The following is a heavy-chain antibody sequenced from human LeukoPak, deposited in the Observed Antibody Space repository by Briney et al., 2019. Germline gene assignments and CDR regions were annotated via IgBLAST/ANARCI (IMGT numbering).Heavy chain of an antibody. CDR1: GFTFDDYG. J-gene: IGHJ6*04. V-gene: IGHV3-20*04. CDR2: INWNGGST. D-gene: IGHD6-6*01. CDR3: AKDIQYSSSSGMDV. Sequence: GGSLRLSCAASGFTFDDYGMSWVRQDPGKGLEWVSGINWNGGSTGYADSVKGRFTISRDNAKNSLYLQMNSLRAEDTALYYCAKDIQYSSSSGMDVWGKGTTVTVSS.